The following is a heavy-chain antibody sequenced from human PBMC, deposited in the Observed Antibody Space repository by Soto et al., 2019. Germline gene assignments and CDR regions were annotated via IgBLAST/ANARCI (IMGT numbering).Heavy chain of an antibody. CDR2: INPSGGST. CDR1: GYTFTSYY. D-gene: IGHD6-19*01. V-gene: IGHV1-46*01. Sequence: QVQLVQSGAEVKKPGASVKVSCKASGYTFTSYYMHWVRQAPGQGLEWMGIINPSGGSTSYAQKFQGRVTMTRDTSTSTVYMELSSLRSEDTAVYYCARDGRSSYSSAWYYFDYWGPGTLVTVSS. J-gene: IGHJ4*02. CDR3: ARDGRSSYSSAWYYFDY.